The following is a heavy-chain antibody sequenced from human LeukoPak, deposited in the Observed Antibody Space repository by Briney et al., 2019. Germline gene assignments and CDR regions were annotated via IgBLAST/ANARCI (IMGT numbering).Heavy chain of an antibody. V-gene: IGHV4-34*01. CDR2: INHSGST. J-gene: IGHJ6*02. CDR3: ARDSVVVPADYYYGMDV. D-gene: IGHD2-2*01. CDR1: GGSFSGYY. Sequence: SETLSLTCAVYGGSFSGYYWSWIRQPPGKGLEWIGEINHSGSTNYNPSLKRRVTISVDTSKNQFSLKLTSVTAADTAVYYCARDSVVVPADYYYGMDVWGQGTTVTVSS.